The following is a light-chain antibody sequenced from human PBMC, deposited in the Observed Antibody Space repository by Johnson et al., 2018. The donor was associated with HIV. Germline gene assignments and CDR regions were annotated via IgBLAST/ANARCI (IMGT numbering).Light chain of an antibody. CDR1: SSNIGNNY. V-gene: IGLV1-51*01. CDR3: GTWDSSLYVFV. CDR2: ENK. J-gene: IGLJ1*01. Sequence: QSVLTQPPSVSAAPGQKVTISCSGSSSNIGNNYVSWYQQLPGTSPKLLIYENKARPSGIPDRFSGSKSATSATLAITGLQTGDEADYYCGTWDSSLYVFVFGSGTKLTVL.